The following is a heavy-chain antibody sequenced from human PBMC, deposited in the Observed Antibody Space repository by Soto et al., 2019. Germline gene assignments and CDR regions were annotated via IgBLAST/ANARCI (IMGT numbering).Heavy chain of an antibody. CDR2: ISYDGSNK. J-gene: IGHJ6*02. V-gene: IGHV3-30-3*02. CDR3: ANDGSYYSYGMAV. D-gene: IGHD3-10*01. CDR1: GFTFSSYA. Sequence: PGGSLRLSCAASGFTFSSYAMHWVRQAPGKGLEWVAVISYDGSNKYYADSVKGRFTISRDNSKNTLYLQMNSLRAEDTAVYYCANDGSYYSYGMAVWGQGTTVTVSS.